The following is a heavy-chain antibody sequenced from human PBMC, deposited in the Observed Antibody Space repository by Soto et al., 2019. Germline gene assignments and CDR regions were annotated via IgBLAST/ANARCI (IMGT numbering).Heavy chain of an antibody. J-gene: IGHJ4*02. CDR3: TRELRDGYTLDY. V-gene: IGHV1-46*01. CDR2: INPSGGST. CDR1: GYTFTSYY. Sequence: QVQLVQSGAEVKKPGASVKVSCKASGYTFTSYYMHWVRQAPGQGLEWMGIINPSGGSTSYAQKFQGRVTMTRDTSTSTVYMELSSLRSEDTAVYYCTRELRDGYTLDYWGQGTLVTVSS. D-gene: IGHD5-12*01.